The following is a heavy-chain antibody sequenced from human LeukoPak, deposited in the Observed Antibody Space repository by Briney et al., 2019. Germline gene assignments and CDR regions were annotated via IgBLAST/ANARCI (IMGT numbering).Heavy chain of an antibody. D-gene: IGHD6-13*01. CDR3: AKCLGSGWYASSD. V-gene: IGHV3-7*03. CDR1: GFTFSGYW. CDR2: INQNGGEK. Sequence: GGSLRLSCADSGFTFSGYWMNWVRQAPGKGLEWVANINQNGGEKYYVDSVKGRFTISRDNSKNTLYLQMNSLRAEDTAVYYCAKCLGSGWYASSDWGQGTLVTVSS. J-gene: IGHJ4*02.